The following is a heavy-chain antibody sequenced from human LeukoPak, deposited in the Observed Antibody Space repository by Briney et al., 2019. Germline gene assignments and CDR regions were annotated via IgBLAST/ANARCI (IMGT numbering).Heavy chain of an antibody. V-gene: IGHV3-21*01. CDR3: AREGSSGWAGVYYFDY. J-gene: IGHJ4*02. CDR1: GFTFSSYS. D-gene: IGHD6-19*01. Sequence: PGGSLRLSCAASGFTFSSYSMNWVRQAPGKGLEWVSSISSSSSYIYYADSGKGRFTISRDNAKNSLYLQMNSLRAEDTAVYYCAREGSSGWAGVYYFDYWGQGTLVTVSS. CDR2: ISSSSSYI.